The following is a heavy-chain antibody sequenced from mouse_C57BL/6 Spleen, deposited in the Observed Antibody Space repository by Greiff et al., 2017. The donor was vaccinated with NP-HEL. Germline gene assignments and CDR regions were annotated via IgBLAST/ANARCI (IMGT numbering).Heavy chain of an antibody. J-gene: IGHJ4*01. Sequence: VQLQQSGAELVRPGTSVKVSCKASGYAFTNYLIEWVKQRPGQGLEWIGVINPGSGGTNYNEKFKGKATLTADKSSSTAYMQLSSLTSEDSAVDFCGGWGYGSSCYAVDYWGQGTSVTVSS. V-gene: IGHV1-54*01. CDR3: GGWGYGSSCYAVDY. CDR1: GYAFTNYL. CDR2: INPGSGGT. D-gene: IGHD1-1*01.